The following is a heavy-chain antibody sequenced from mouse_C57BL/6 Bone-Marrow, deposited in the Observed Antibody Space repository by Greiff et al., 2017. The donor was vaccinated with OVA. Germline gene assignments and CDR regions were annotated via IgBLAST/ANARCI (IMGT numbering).Heavy chain of an antibody. CDR3: ARLSYYGSSYDWYFDV. J-gene: IGHJ1*03. D-gene: IGHD1-1*01. CDR1: GFTFSDYY. V-gene: IGHV5-12*01. CDR2: ISNGGGST. Sequence: EVQLVESGGGLVQPGGSLKLSCAASGFTFSDYYMYWVRQTPEKRLEWVAYISNGGGSTYYPDTVKGRFTISRDNAKNTLYLQMSRLKSEDTAMYYCARLSYYGSSYDWYFDVWGTGTTVTVSS.